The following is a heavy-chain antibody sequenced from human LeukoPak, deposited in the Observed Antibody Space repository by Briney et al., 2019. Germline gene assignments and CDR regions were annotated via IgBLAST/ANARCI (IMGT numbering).Heavy chain of an antibody. J-gene: IGHJ4*02. CDR2: MNPNTGNS. D-gene: IGHD4-23*01. V-gene: IGHV1-8*03. CDR1: GYTFGIYD. CDR3: ARVLGGGNSVHFDN. Sequence: ASVKVSYKASGYTFGIYDMNWVRHAAGQGLEWMGWMNPNTGNSGFPPRFQGRVTITRDNSITTAYMELSSLTYEDTAVYYCARVLGGGNSVHFDNWGQGTLVTVSS.